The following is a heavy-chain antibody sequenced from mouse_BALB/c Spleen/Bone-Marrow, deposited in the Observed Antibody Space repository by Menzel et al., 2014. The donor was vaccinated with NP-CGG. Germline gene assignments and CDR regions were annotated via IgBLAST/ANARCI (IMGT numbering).Heavy chain of an antibody. CDR1: GFTFSDYY. Sequence: EVKLVESGGGLVKPGGSLKLSCAASGFTFSDYYMYGVRQTPEKRLEWVATISDGGSYTYYPDSVKGRFTISRDNAKNNLYLQMSSLKSEDTAMYYCARGSSYFDYWGQGTTLTVSS. CDR2: ISDGGSYT. CDR3: ARGSSYFDY. J-gene: IGHJ2*01. D-gene: IGHD1-1*01. V-gene: IGHV5-4*02.